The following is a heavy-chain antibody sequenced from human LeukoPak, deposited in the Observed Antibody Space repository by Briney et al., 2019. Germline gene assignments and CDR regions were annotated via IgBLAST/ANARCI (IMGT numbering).Heavy chain of an antibody. Sequence: PGGSLRLSCAASGFTFSRFTMNWVRRAPGKGLEWVSSISSSSSYIYYADLVKGRFTISRDNAKKSLYLQMDSLRAEDTAVYYCARGEDGYNLIGDYWGQGTLVTVSS. J-gene: IGHJ4*02. V-gene: IGHV3-21*01. D-gene: IGHD5-24*01. CDR3: ARGEDGYNLIGDY. CDR2: ISSSSSYI. CDR1: GFTFSRFT.